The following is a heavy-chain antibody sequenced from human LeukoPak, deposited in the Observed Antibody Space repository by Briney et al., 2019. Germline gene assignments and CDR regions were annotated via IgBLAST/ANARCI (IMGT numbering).Heavy chain of an antibody. J-gene: IGHJ2*01. Sequence: GGSLRLSCAASGFSFDDYPMHWVRQAPGKGLEWVAVIWYDGSNKDYADSVKGRFTISRDNSKNTLYLQMNSLKAEDTAVYYCARDGFTMIVVGWYFDLWGRGTLVTVSS. CDR1: GFSFDDYP. CDR3: ARDGFTMIVVGWYFDL. CDR2: IWYDGSNK. D-gene: IGHD3-22*01. V-gene: IGHV3-33*08.